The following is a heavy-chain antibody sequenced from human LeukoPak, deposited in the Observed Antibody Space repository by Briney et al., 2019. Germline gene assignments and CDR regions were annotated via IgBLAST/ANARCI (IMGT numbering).Heavy chain of an antibody. J-gene: IGHJ3*02. Sequence: GGSLRLSCAASGFTFSSYSMNWVRQAPGKGLEWVSSISSSSSYIYYADSVKGRFTISRDNAKNSLYLQMNSLRAEDTAVYYCAREVSSSNAFDIWGQGTMVTASS. D-gene: IGHD2-2*01. CDR2: ISSSSSYI. CDR1: GFTFSSYS. V-gene: IGHV3-21*01. CDR3: AREVSSSNAFDI.